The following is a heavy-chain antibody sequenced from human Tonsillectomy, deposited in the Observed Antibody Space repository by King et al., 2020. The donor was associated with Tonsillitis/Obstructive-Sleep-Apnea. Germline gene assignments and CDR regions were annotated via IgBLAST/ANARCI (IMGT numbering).Heavy chain of an antibody. CDR2: IYYTGDT. V-gene: IGHV4-39*01. CDR1: GDSISTNNYY. CDR3: ARARRGGATFIDY. J-gene: IGHJ4*02. D-gene: IGHD1-26*01. Sequence: QLQESGPGLVKPSETLSLTCTVSGDSISTNNYYWGWIRQPPGKGLQWIGSIYYTGDTYYNSSLTSRVTISVDTSKNRFSLKLSSVTAADTAVYYCARARRGGATFIDYWGQGTLVTVSS.